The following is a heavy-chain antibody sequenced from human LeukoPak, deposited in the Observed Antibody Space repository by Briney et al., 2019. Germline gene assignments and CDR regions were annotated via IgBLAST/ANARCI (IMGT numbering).Heavy chain of an antibody. CDR3: ARGPYGSGSYY. V-gene: IGHV4-30-4*01. J-gene: IGHJ4*02. D-gene: IGHD3-10*01. Sequence: SQTLSLTCTVSGGSISSGDYYWSWIRQPSGKGLEWIGYIYYSGTTYYNPSLKSRVTISVDTSKNQFSLKLTSVTAADTAVYYCARGPYGSGSYYWGQGTLVTVSS. CDR2: IYYSGTT. CDR1: GGSISSGDYY.